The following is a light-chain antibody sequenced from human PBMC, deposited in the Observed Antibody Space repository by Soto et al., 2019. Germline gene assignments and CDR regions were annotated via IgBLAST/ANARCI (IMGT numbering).Light chain of an antibody. CDR2: GAS. J-gene: IGKJ1*01. CDR1: QSVSTD. V-gene: IGKV3-15*01. CDR3: QQYSNWWT. Sequence: EIVMTQSPATLSVSPGERATLSCRASQSVSTDLAWYQQKPGQAPRLLIYGASARATGIPARFSGSGSGVDFTLTISSLQSEAFAVYYCQQYSNWWTFGQGTKV.